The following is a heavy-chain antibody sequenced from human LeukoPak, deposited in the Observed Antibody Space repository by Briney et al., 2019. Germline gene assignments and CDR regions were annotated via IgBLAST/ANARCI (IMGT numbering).Heavy chain of an antibody. D-gene: IGHD4-17*01. J-gene: IGHJ6*03. CDR2: ISYDGSNK. CDR3: ARLGVSTVTTLSYYYMDV. Sequence: GGSLRLSCAASGFTFSSYAMHWVRQAPGKGLEWVAVISYDGSNKYYADSVKGRFTISRDNSKNTLYLQMNSLRAEDTAVYYCARLGVSTVTTLSYYYMDVWGKGTTVTVSS. V-gene: IGHV3-30*01. CDR1: GFTFSSYA.